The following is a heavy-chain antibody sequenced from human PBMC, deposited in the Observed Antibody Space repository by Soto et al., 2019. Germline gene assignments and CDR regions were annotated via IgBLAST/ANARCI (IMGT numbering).Heavy chain of an antibody. CDR1: GDSVNSENSY. CDR2: IYYNGGT. Sequence: SETLSLTCTVSGDSVNSENSYWNWIRQAPGKGPEWIGYIYYNGGTNYNPSLKSRATILLDTSTNQFSLTLTSVTAADTAVYYCARHAGQGRGVIGHYWGRGILVTVSS. D-gene: IGHD3-16*02. CDR3: ARHAGQGRGVIGHY. J-gene: IGHJ4*02. V-gene: IGHV4-61*01.